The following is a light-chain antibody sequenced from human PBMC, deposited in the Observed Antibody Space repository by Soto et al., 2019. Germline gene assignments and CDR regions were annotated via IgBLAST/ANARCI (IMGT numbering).Light chain of an antibody. CDR3: SSYTSSNTVI. J-gene: IGLJ2*01. CDR1: SSDVGAYKY. Sequence: QSALTQPASVSGSPGQSITISCTGTSSDVGAYKYVSWYQQHPGKAPKLLNYEVSTRPSGVSSRFSGSKSGNTASLIISGLQAEDEAEYHCSSYTSSNTVIFGGGTKLTVL. CDR2: EVS. V-gene: IGLV2-14*01.